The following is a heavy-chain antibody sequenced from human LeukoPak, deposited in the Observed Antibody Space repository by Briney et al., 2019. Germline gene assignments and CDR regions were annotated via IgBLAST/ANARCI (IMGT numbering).Heavy chain of an antibody. J-gene: IGHJ4*02. Sequence: GSVKVSCKASGYTFTSYGISWVRQAPGQGLEWMGWISAYNGNTNYAQKLQGRVTMTTDTSTSTAYMELRSLRSDDTAVYYCARVNYFDSSGYFYEEFWGQGTLVTVSS. V-gene: IGHV1-18*01. CDR3: ARVNYFDSSGYFYEEF. CDR2: ISAYNGNT. CDR1: GYTFTSYG. D-gene: IGHD3-22*01.